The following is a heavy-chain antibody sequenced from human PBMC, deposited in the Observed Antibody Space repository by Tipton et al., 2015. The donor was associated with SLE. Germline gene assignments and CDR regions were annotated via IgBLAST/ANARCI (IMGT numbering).Heavy chain of an antibody. V-gene: IGHV4-38-2*01. CDR1: GYSISSGYY. CDR2: IYHSGST. CDR3: ARVSRGRRTDYFDY. J-gene: IGHJ4*02. Sequence: TLSLTCAVSGYSISSGYYWGWIRQPPGKRLEWIGSIYHSGSTYYNPSLKSRVTKSVDTSKNHFSLKLSSGTAADTAVYYCARVSRGRRTDYFDYWGQGTLVTVSS. D-gene: IGHD1-14*01.